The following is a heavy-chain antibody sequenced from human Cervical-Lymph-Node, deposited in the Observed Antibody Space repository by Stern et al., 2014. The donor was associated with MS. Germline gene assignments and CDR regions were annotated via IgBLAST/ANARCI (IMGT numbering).Heavy chain of an antibody. CDR3: ARGGRGVGLEY. CDR1: GFTFSTYA. D-gene: IGHD3-10*01. CDR2: VSYDGTQR. V-gene: IGHV3-30-3*01. J-gene: IGHJ4*02. Sequence: VHLVESGGGVVQPGRSLSLSCVASGFTFSTYAMHWVRPAPGKGLEWVAFVSYDGTQRNSTDSVKARFTISRDNSKNTLYLHMNSLRDEDTAVYFCARGGRGVGLEYWGQGALVTVSS.